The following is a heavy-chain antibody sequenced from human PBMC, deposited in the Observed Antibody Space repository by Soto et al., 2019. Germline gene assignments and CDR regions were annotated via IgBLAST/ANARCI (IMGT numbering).Heavy chain of an antibody. CDR2: IIPIFGTA. V-gene: IGHV1-69*01. CDR1: GGTFSSYA. J-gene: IGHJ4*02. D-gene: IGHD6-13*01. Sequence: QVQLVQSGAEVKKPGSSVKVSCKASGGTFSSYAISWVRQAPGQGLEWMGGIIPIFGTANYAQKFQGRVTITADESTSTAYMERSRLRSEDTAEYYCAILSRSWSYFDYWGQGTLVTVSS. CDR3: AILSRSWSYFDY.